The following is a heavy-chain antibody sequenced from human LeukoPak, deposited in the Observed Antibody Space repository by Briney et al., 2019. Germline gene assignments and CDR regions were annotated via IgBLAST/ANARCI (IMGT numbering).Heavy chain of an antibody. D-gene: IGHD6-6*01. J-gene: IGHJ3*02. V-gene: IGHV4-59*01. CDR3: ARLVPDAFDI. CDR2: ISFIGTT. CDR1: GGSINSYY. Sequence: SETLSLTCTVSGGSINSYYWSWIRQPPGKGLEWIGYISFIGTTDYNPSLKSRVTISVDTSKNQFSLKLSSVTAADTAVYYCARLVPDAFDIWGQGTMVTVSS.